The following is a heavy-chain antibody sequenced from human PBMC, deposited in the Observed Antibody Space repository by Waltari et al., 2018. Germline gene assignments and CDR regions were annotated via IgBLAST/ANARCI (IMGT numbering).Heavy chain of an antibody. V-gene: IGHV1-69*01. CDR1: GGNFNNYA. Sequence: QVQLVQSGAEVEKPGSSVRVSCTASGGNFNNYAFTWVRQAAGQGLEWLGVIMAIYGTTHYAQKFQGRVTITAEESTSTTYMELSSLRSEDTAIYYCARAPHRGWLNHFDNWGQGTLVTVAS. J-gene: IGHJ4*02. D-gene: IGHD5-12*01. CDR3: ARAPHRGWLNHFDN. CDR2: IMAIYGTT.